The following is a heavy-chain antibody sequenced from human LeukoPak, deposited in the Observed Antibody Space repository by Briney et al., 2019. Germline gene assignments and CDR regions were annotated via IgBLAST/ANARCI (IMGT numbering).Heavy chain of an antibody. CDR3: ARNRGDYGPPFFDY. Sequence: PGGSLRLSCAASGFTFNNYNLNWVRQAPGKGLEWISYISSGSVTIYYADSVKGRFTISRDNAKNSLYLQMNSLRDEDTAVYYCARNRGDYGPPFFDYWGQGTLVTVSS. CDR2: ISSGSVTI. CDR1: GFTFNNYN. V-gene: IGHV3-48*02. J-gene: IGHJ4*02. D-gene: IGHD4-17*01.